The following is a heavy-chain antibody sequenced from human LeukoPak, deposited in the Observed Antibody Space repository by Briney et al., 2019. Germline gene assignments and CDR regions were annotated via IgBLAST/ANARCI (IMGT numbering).Heavy chain of an antibody. V-gene: IGHV1-2*02. CDR2: INPNSGGT. CDR3: ARPSHYYDSSGYFDY. J-gene: IGHJ4*02. Sequence: ASVKVSCKASGYSLTGYYMHWVRQAPGQGLEWMGWINPNSGGTNYAQKFQGRVTMTRDTSISTAYMELSRLRSDDTAVYYCARPSHYYDSSGYFDYWGQGTLVTVSS. D-gene: IGHD3-22*01. CDR1: GYSLTGYY.